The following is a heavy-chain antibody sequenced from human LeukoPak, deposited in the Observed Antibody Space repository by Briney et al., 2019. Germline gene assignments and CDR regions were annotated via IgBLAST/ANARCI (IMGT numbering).Heavy chain of an antibody. V-gene: IGHV4-59*08. D-gene: IGHD6-13*01. J-gene: IGHJ4*02. CDR2: YSGST. Sequence: YSGSTNYNPSLKSRVTISVDTSKNQFSLKLSSVTAAGTAVYYCAGSIAAAGMPPGSFDFWGQGTLVTVSS. CDR3: AGSIAAAGMPPGSFDF.